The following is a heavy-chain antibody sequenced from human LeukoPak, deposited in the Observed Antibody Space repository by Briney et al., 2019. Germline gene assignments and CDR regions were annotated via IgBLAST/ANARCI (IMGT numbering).Heavy chain of an antibody. CDR2: INPNSGCT. D-gene: IGHD6-13*01. CDR3: ASLLAAAGTGLFDY. CDR1: GYTFTGYY. Sequence: ASVKVSCKASGYTFTGYYMHWVRQAPGQGLEWMGWINPNSGCTSYAQKFQGRVTMTRDTSISTAYMELSRLRSDDTAVYYCASLLAAAGTGLFDYWGQGTLVTVSS. J-gene: IGHJ4*02. V-gene: IGHV1-2*02.